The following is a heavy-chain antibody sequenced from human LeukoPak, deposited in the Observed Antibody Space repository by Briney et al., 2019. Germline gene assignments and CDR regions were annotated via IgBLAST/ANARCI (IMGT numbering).Heavy chain of an antibody. Sequence: SETLSLTCTVSGGSISSGDYYWNWIRQPPGKGLEWIGYTYYSGSTYYNPSLKNRVSISVDTSKNQFSLNLSSVTAADTAVYYCARPYYYDSRIDPWGQGTLVTVSS. CDR1: GGSISSGDYY. V-gene: IGHV4-30-4*01. CDR3: ARPYYYDSRIDP. J-gene: IGHJ5*02. CDR2: TYYSGST. D-gene: IGHD3-22*01.